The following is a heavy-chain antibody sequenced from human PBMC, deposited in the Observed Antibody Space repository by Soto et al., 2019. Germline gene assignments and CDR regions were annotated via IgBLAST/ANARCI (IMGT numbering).Heavy chain of an antibody. D-gene: IGHD1-20*01. V-gene: IGHV4-39*01. CDR1: GGSISNVNYY. J-gene: IGHJ5*02. Sequence: QLQLQESGPGLVKPSETLSLTCSVSGGSISNVNYYWSWIRQPPGKGLEWFRTIYYSGSTYYNPSLKSRVTISVDTSMNQFSLRLNSVTAADTAVYYCARGYNWDRSPYHWFDPWGQGTLVTVSS. CDR2: IYYSGST. CDR3: ARGYNWDRSPYHWFDP.